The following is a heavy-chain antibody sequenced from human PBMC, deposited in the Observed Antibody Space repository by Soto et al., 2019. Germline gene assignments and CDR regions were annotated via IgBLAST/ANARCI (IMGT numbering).Heavy chain of an antibody. CDR2: ISAYNGNT. J-gene: IGHJ6*02. D-gene: IGHD3-3*01. CDR3: ASSLNYDFWSGYPYYYYGMDV. CDR1: GYTFTSYG. V-gene: IGHV1-18*01. Sequence: GASVKVSCKASGYTFTSYGISWVRQAPGQGLEWMGWISAYNGNTNYAQKLQGRVTMTTDTSTSTAYMELRSLRSDDTAVYYCASSLNYDFWSGYPYYYYGMDVWGQGTTVTVSS.